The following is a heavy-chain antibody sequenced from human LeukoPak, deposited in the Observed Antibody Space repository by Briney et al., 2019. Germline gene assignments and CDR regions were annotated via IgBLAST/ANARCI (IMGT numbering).Heavy chain of an antibody. CDR2: IYNSGST. V-gene: IGHV4-59*01. J-gene: IGHJ3*02. Sequence: SETLSLTCTMSGGSISSYYWSWIRQPPGKGLEWIGYIYNSGSTNYNHSLKSRVTISEDMSNNQFSLKLSSVTAADTAVYYCARALRLWGGNSGIAFDIWGQGTMVTVSS. D-gene: IGHD4-23*01. CDR1: GGSISSYY. CDR3: ARALRLWGGNSGIAFDI.